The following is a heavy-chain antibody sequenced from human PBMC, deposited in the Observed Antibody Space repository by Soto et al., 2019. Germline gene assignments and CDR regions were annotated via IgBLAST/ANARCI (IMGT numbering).Heavy chain of an antibody. CDR1: GFTVSSNY. CDR3: AMAQYVREYGGYYFDY. Sequence: GGSLRLSCAASGFTVSSNYMSWVRQAPGKGLEWVSVIYSGGSTYYADSVKGRFTISRDNSKNTLYLQMNSLRAEDTAVYYCAMAQYVREYGGYYFDYWGQGTLVTVSS. J-gene: IGHJ4*02. CDR2: IYSGGST. V-gene: IGHV3-66*01. D-gene: IGHD2-8*01.